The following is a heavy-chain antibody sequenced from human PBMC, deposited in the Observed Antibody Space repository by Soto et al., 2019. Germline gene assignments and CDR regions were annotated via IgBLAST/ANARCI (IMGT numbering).Heavy chain of an antibody. CDR1: GFTFTSYA. J-gene: IGHJ4*02. CDR2: ISDTGETT. CDR3: AKDRNTGSWYGYFDL. D-gene: IGHD6-13*01. V-gene: IGHV3-23*01. Sequence: EVQLLESGGGLVQPGGSLRLSCAASGFTFTSYAMSWVRQAPGKALQWVSAISDTGETTYYADSVKGRFTISRDNSKNTVYLQLSSLSAEDTARYYCAKDRNTGSWYGYFDLWGQGSLVTVYS.